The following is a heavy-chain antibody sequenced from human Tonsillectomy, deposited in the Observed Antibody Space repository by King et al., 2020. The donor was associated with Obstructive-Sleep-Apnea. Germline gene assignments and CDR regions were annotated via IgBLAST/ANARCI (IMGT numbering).Heavy chain of an antibody. Sequence: VQLVESGGGVVQPGRSLRLSCAASGFTFSSYGMHWVRQAPGKGLEWVAVIWYDGSNKYYADSVKGRFTISRDNTKNTLYLQMNSLRAEDTAVYYCARHERLFDYWGQGTLVTVSS. CDR2: IWYDGSNK. D-gene: IGHD4-11*01. CDR3: ARHERLFDY. V-gene: IGHV3-33*01. CDR1: GFTFSSYG. J-gene: IGHJ4*02.